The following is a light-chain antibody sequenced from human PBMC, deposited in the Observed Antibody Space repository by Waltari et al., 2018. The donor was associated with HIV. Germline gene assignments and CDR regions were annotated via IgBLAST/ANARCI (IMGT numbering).Light chain of an antibody. Sequence: QSVLTQPPSVSVAPVPRVTISCTGSSPNIGAGYDAHWYQPLPGTAPKLLIYGNNNRPSGVPDRFSGSKSGTSASLAITGLQAEDEADYYCQSYDSSLSGWVFGGGTKLTVL. J-gene: IGLJ3*02. CDR2: GNN. CDR3: QSYDSSLSGWV. V-gene: IGLV1-40*01. CDR1: SPNIGAGYD.